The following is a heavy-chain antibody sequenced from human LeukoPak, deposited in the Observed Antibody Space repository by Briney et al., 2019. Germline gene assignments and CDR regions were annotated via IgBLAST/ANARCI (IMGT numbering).Heavy chain of an antibody. CDR3: ARAAIFGWFDH. V-gene: IGHV3-21*01. Sequence: GGSLRLSCAASGFTFSSYSMNWVRQVPGKGLGWVSFISSSSSYIYYADSVQGRFTISRDNAKNSLYLQMNSLRAEDTAGYYCARAAIFGWFDHWGQGTLVTVSS. CDR2: ISSSSSYI. CDR1: GFTFSSYS. J-gene: IGHJ5*02. D-gene: IGHD3-9*01.